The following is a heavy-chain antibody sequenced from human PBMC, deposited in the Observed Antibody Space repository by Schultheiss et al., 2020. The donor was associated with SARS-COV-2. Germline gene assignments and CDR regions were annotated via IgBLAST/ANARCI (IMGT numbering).Heavy chain of an antibody. Sequence: GGSLRLSCAASGFTFSNAWMSWVRQAPGKGLEWVSYISSSGSTIYYADSVKGRFTISRDNAKNSLYLQMNSLRAEDTAVYYCARVHPKRVDFWSGSMLAYYFDYWGQGTLVTVSS. J-gene: IGHJ4*02. V-gene: IGHV3-11*01. D-gene: IGHD3-3*01. CDR1: GFTFSNAW. CDR2: ISSSGSTI. CDR3: ARVHPKRVDFWSGSMLAYYFDY.